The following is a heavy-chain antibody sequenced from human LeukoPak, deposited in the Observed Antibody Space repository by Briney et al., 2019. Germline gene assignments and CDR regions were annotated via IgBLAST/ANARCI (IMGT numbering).Heavy chain of an antibody. V-gene: IGHV3-21*01. J-gene: IGHJ4*02. CDR1: GFTFSSYS. CDR3: ARSFDCLERTHLDY. D-gene: IGHD3-9*01. Sequence: GGSLRLSCAASGFTFSSYSMNWVRQAPGKGLEWVSSISSSSSYIYYADSVKGRFTISRDNAKNSLYLQMNSLRAEDTAVYYCARSFDCLERTHLDYWGQGTLVTVSS. CDR2: ISSSSSYI.